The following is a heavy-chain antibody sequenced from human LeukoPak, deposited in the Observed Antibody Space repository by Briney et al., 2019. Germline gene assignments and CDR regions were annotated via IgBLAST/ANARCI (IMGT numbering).Heavy chain of an antibody. J-gene: IGHJ4*02. V-gene: IGHV3-23*01. D-gene: IGHD3-22*01. CDR2: IRGSGDRT. CDR3: AKGRVSGTGYYSPFDY. Sequence: GGSLRLSWAASGPTFNNYAMSWVRQAPGKGLEWVSAIRGSGDRTFYADSAKCRFTISRDNSKNTLYLQMNSLRPEYTAVYYCAKGRVSGTGYYSPFDYWGQGILVTVSS. CDR1: GPTFNNYA.